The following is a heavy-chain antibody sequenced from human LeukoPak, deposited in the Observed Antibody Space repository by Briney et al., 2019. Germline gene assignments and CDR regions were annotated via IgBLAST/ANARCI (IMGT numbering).Heavy chain of an antibody. D-gene: IGHD3-10*01. CDR1: GFTFSSYA. J-gene: IGHJ4*02. CDR2: ISGSGGST. CDR3: AKNTITMVRGAPADY. Sequence: GGSLRLSCAASGFTFSSYAMSWVRQAPGTGLEWVSAISGSGGSTYYADSVKGRFTIYRDNSKNTLYLQMNSLRAEDTAVYYCAKNTITMVRGAPADYWGQGTLVTVSS. V-gene: IGHV3-23*01.